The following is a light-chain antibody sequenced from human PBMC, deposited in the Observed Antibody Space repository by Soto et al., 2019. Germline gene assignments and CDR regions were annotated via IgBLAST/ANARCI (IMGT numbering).Light chain of an antibody. CDR2: DAS. CDR3: QQYNSLWT. CDR1: QSVTFR. Sequence: DIQMTQSPSSLSASVGDSVIITCRASQSVTFRLAWYQQKPGKAPKLLISDASNLESGVPSRFRGGGSGTEFTLTISSLQPDDFATYYCQQYNSLWTFGQGTKLEIK. V-gene: IGKV1-5*01. J-gene: IGKJ1*01.